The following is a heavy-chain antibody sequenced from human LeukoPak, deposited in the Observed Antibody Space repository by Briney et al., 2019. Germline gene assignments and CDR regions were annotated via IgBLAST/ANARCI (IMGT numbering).Heavy chain of an antibody. Sequence: KPSETLSLTCTVSGDSISNSNYYWGWIRQPPGKGLEWIGRLYYSGTTYNSPSLESRVTISLDKSNTQFSLKLTSVTAADTSVYYCVRLRLDLQLVTDYWGQGTLVTVSS. CDR1: GDSISNSNYY. CDR3: VRLRLDLQLVTDY. J-gene: IGHJ4*02. V-gene: IGHV4-39*01. D-gene: IGHD6-13*01. CDR2: LYYSGTT.